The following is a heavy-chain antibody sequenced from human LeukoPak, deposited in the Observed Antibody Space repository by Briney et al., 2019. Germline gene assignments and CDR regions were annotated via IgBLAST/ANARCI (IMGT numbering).Heavy chain of an antibody. Sequence: PSETLSLTCTVSGGSVSSSSYYWGWIRQPPGKGLEWIGSIYYSGSTHYNPSLKSRVTISVDTSKNQFSLKLSSVTAADTAVYYCARFNYFRRENRIAVAGTGSYYYYGMDVWGQGTTVTVSS. CDR3: ARFNYFRRENRIAVAGTGSYYYYGMDV. D-gene: IGHD6-19*01. J-gene: IGHJ6*02. CDR2: IYYSGST. CDR1: GGSVSSSSYY. V-gene: IGHV4-39*07.